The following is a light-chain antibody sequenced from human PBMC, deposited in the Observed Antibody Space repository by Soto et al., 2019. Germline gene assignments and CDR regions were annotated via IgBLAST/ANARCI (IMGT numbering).Light chain of an antibody. V-gene: IGKV3-15*01. CDR2: VAS. CDR1: QSIGNN. CDR3: HQYNSWPRGT. J-gene: IGKJ3*01. Sequence: EIVMTQSPATLSVSPGERATLSCRASQSIGNNLAWYQHKPGQTPRLLIYVASTRATGIPARFSGSGSGTDFTLTISSLQSEDFAVYYCHQYNSWPRGTFGPGTKVEIK.